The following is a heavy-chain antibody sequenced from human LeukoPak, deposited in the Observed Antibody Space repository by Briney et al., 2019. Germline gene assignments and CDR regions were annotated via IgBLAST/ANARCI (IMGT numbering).Heavy chain of an antibody. D-gene: IGHD6-13*01. Sequence: GGSLRLSCAASGFTFSDAWMSWVRQAPGKGLEWVGRIKSKTDGGTTDYAAPVKGRFTISRDDSKNTLYLQMNSLKTEDTAVYYCTTDHLAAAGLHDYWGQGTLVTVSS. CDR1: GFTFSDAW. CDR2: IKSKTDGGTT. J-gene: IGHJ4*02. V-gene: IGHV3-15*01. CDR3: TTDHLAAAGLHDY.